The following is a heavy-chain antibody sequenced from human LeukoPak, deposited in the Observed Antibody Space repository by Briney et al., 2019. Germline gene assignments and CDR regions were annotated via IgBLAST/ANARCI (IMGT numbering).Heavy chain of an antibody. CDR2: TYYSGN. J-gene: IGHJ4*02. D-gene: IGHD3/OR15-3a*01. CDR3: ARSHSAWTSFDY. V-gene: IGHV4-59*01. Sequence: SETLSLTCTVSGGSISSYYWSWIRQPPGKGLEWIGYTYYSGNNYNPSLKSRVTISIDTSKNQFSLKLSSVTAADTAVYYCARSHSAWTSFDYWGQGTLVTVSS. CDR1: GGSISSYY.